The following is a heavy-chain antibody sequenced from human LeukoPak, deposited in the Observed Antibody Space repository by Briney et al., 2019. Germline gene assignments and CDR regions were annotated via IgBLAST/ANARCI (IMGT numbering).Heavy chain of an antibody. V-gene: IGHV4-39*01. D-gene: IGHD6-19*01. Sequence: PSETLSLTCTVSGGSISSSSYNWGWIRQPPGKGLEWIGSIDYSGSTFYNPSLKSRITISLDTSKDQFSLKLTSVTAADTAVYYCARNPSIAVAGTNYDNYYYYYYMDVWGKGTTVTVSS. CDR3: ARNPSIAVAGTNYDNYYYYYYMDV. CDR2: IDYSGST. J-gene: IGHJ6*03. CDR1: GGSISSSSYN.